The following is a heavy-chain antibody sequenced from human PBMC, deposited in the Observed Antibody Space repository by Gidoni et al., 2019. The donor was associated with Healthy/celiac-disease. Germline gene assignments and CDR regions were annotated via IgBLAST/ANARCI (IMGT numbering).Heavy chain of an antibody. CDR3: ARGPVLLWFGESPWGMDV. J-gene: IGHJ6*02. CDR1: GGSFSGYY. Sequence: QVQLQQWGAGLLKPSETLSLTCAVYGGSFSGYYWSWIRQPPGKGLEWIGEINHSGSTNYNPSLKSRVTISVDTSKNQFSLKLSSVTAADTAVYYCARGPVLLWFGESPWGMDVWGQGTTVTVSS. D-gene: IGHD3-10*01. V-gene: IGHV4-34*01. CDR2: INHSGST.